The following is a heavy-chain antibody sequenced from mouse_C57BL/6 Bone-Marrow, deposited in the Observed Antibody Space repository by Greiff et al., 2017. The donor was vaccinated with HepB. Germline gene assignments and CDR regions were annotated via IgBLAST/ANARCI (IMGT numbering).Heavy chain of an antibody. V-gene: IGHV1-52*01. CDR1: GYTFTSYW. Sequence: QVQLQQSGAELARPGSSVKLSCKASGYTFTSYWMHWVKQRPIQGLEWIGNIDPSDSETHYNQKFKDKATLTVDKSSSTAYMQLSSLTSEDSAVYYCARHGSSSYWYFDVWGTGTTVTVSS. D-gene: IGHD1-1*01. CDR3: ARHGSSSYWYFDV. J-gene: IGHJ1*03. CDR2: IDPSDSET.